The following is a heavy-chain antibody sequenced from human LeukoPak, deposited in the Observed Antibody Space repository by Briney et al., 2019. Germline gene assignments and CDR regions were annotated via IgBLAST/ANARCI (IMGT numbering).Heavy chain of an antibody. CDR3: ARGVEMATITVWFDP. CDR1: GGSISSSNW. V-gene: IGHV4-4*02. J-gene: IGHJ5*02. CDR2: IYHSGST. Sequence: PSETLSLTCAVSGGSISSSNWWSWVRQPPGKGLEWIGEIYHSGSTNYNPSLKSRVTISVDTSKNQFSLKLSSVTAADTAVYYCARGVEMATITVWFDPWGQGTLVTVSS. D-gene: IGHD5-24*01.